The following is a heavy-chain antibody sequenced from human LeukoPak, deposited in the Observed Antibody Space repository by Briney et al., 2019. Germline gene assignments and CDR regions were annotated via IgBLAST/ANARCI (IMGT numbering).Heavy chain of an antibody. V-gene: IGHV3-21*01. CDR2: ISSSSSYI. D-gene: IGHD4-11*01. CDR1: GFTFSSYS. J-gene: IGHJ6*03. CDR3: ASGRSMTTVTTTRRSSYYYYMDV. Sequence: GGSLRLYCAASGFTFSSYSMNWVRQAPGKGLEWVSSISSSSSYIYYADSVKGRFTISRDNAKNSLYLQMNSLRAEDTAVYYCASGRSMTTVTTTRRSSYYYYMDVWGKGTTVTVSS.